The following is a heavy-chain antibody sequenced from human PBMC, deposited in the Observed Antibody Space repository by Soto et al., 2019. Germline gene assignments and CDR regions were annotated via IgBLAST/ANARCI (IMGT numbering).Heavy chain of an antibody. V-gene: IGHV3-53*01. J-gene: IGHJ3*01. Sequence: GGALRPSCPALEPTIIGKKYLPFVRQAPGKGLEWVSALYDVDGSFYADSVKGRFTTSSDSSKTTVYLQMNDLRPDDTAVYYCATWHEREHAYDVWGQGTTVTVSS. CDR1: EPTIIGKKY. CDR3: ATWHEREHAYDV. CDR2: LYDVDGS. D-gene: IGHD1-1*01.